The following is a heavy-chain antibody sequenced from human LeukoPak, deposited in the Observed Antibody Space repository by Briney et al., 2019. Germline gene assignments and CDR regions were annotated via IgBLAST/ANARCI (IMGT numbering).Heavy chain of an antibody. D-gene: IGHD1-1*01. V-gene: IGHV3-30*18. CDR2: VSSDGKNT. CDR3: ANLRGNNWNIEY. J-gene: IGHJ4*02. CDR1: GFTFRNYG. Sequence: GGSLRLSCAASGFTFRNYGMHWVRQAPGKGLEWVAVVSSDGKNTYYVDYLKGRFTVSRDNSKNTLYLQMNRLRVEDTAVYYCANLRGNNWNIEYWGQGTLVTVSS.